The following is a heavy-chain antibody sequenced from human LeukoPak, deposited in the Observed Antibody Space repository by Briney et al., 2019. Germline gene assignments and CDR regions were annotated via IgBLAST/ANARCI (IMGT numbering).Heavy chain of an antibody. J-gene: IGHJ3*02. CDR1: GYTFTGYY. CDR3: ARDIRHAFDI. CDR2: INPNSGNT. V-gene: IGHV1-2*02. Sequence: VSVKVSCKASGYTFTGYYLRWVRLAPGQGLEWMGWINPNSGNTKYAQKFQGRVTMTTETSISTAYMELNSLRSDDTAVYSCARDIRHAFDIWGQGTMVVVSS.